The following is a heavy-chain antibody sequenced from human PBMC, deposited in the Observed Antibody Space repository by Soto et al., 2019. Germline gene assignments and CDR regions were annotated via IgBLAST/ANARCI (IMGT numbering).Heavy chain of an antibody. V-gene: IGHV4-30-2*01. J-gene: IGHJ5*02. D-gene: IGHD3-22*01. CDR1: GGSISSGGYS. CDR2: IYHSGST. Sequence: PSETLSLTCAVSGGSISSGGYSWSWIRQPPGKGLEWIGYIYHSGSTYYNPSLKSRVTISVDRSKNQFSLKLSSVTAADTAVYYCAREMISRRRFDPWGQGTLVSVSS. CDR3: AREMISRRRFDP.